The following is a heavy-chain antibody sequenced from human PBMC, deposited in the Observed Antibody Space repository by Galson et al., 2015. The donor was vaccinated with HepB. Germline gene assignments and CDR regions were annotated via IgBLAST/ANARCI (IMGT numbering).Heavy chain of an antibody. J-gene: IGHJ6*02. Sequence: SLRLSCAASGFTFSSYGMHWVRQAPGKGLEWVAVISYDGSNKYYVDSVKGRFTISRDNSKNTLYLQMNSLRAEDTAVYYCAKHSGYSTIYYYYGMDVWGQGTTVTVSS. D-gene: IGHD3-22*01. V-gene: IGHV3-30*18. CDR3: AKHSGYSTIYYYYGMDV. CDR1: GFTFSSYG. CDR2: ISYDGSNK.